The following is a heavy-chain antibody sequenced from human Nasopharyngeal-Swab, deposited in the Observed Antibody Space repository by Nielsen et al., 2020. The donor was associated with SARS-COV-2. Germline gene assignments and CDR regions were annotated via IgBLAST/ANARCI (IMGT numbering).Heavy chain of an antibody. V-gene: IGHV4-34*01. Sequence: GSLRLSCAASGFTFSSYSMNWVRQAPGKGLEWIGEINHSGSTNYNPSLKSRVTISVDTSKNQFSLKLSSVTAADTAVYYCARGVERWGQGTLVTVSS. CDR2: INHSGST. CDR1: GFTFSSYS. J-gene: IGHJ4*02. CDR3: ARGVER.